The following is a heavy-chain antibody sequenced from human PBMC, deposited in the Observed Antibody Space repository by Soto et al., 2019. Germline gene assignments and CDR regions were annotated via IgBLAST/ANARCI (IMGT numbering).Heavy chain of an antibody. CDR3: ARDRSGYSSIEY. V-gene: IGHV4-31*02. J-gene: IGHJ4*02. D-gene: IGHD3-3*01. CDR2: IYYSGTT. Sequence: QHPGKGLEWIGYIYYSGTTYYNPSLKSRLTISVDTSKNQFSLDLSSVTAADTAVYYCARDRSGYSSIEYWRQGSPVTGS.